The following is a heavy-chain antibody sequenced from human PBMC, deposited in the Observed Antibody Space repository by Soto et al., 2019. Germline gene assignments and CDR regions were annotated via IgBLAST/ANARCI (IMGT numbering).Heavy chain of an antibody. CDR2: ISYGGSDQ. Sequence: QVQLVESGGGVVQPGRSLRLSCAASGFTFSSYGMHWVRQAPGKGLEWVAVISYGGSDQYYADSVKGRYTISRENSKNTVYLQMNSLRAEEPAVYYFAKEVRYYYHGSGVDDFDIWGQGTMVTVSS. V-gene: IGHV3-30*18. CDR1: GFTFSSYG. CDR3: AKEVRYYYHGSGVDDFDI. J-gene: IGHJ3*02. D-gene: IGHD3-22*01.